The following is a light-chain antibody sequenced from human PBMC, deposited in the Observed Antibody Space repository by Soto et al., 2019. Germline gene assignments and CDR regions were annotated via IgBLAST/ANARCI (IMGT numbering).Light chain of an antibody. CDR2: DVN. CDR1: NTDVGTYTY. Sequence: QSVLTQPPSASGSAGRSVTISCTGTNTDVGTYTYVSWYQHHPGEAPKLMIYDVNKRPSGVPDRFSGSKSGNPASLTVSGLQAEDEADYYCGSYAGDNNFVFGTGTKVTLL. V-gene: IGLV2-8*01. CDR3: GSYAGDNNFV. J-gene: IGLJ1*01.